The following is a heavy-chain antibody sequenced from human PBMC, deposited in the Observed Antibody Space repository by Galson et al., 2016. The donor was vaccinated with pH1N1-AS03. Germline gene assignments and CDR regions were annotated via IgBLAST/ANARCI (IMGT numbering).Heavy chain of an antibody. D-gene: IGHD3-10*02. CDR1: GGSISSVGYS. Sequence: TLSLTCAVSGGSISSVGYSWSWIRQPPGKGLEWIGYIYDSGRTNYNPSLKSRVTISVDTSKNQLSLKLSSVTAVDTAVYYCARHVGPYYYNGMDVWGQGTTVIVSS. CDR2: IYDSGRT. CDR3: ARHVGPYYYNGMDV. J-gene: IGHJ6*02. V-gene: IGHV4-30-4*07.